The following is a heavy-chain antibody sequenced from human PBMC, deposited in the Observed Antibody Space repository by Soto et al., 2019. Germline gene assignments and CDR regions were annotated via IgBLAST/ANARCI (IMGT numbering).Heavy chain of an antibody. CDR2: IYYSGST. CDR3: ARRNLWFGELSWFDP. CDR1: GGSISSSSCY. J-gene: IGHJ5*02. D-gene: IGHD3-10*01. V-gene: IGHV4-61*05. Sequence: SETLSLTCTVSGGSISSSSCYWGWLRPPPGKGLEWIGYIYYSGSTNYNPSLKSRVTISVDTSKNQFSLKLSSVTAADTAVYYCARRNLWFGELSWFDPWGQGTLVTVSS.